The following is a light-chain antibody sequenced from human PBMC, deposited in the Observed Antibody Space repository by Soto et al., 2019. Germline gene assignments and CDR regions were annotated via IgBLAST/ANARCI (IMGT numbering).Light chain of an antibody. CDR1: QSISNW. V-gene: IGKV1-5*01. CDR2: EAS. CDR3: QQLNTLPFT. Sequence: IQITQSPSTLPSSIVDIFTITCPSSQSISNWLAWYQQTPGKAPKLMIYEASTLQSGVPSRFSGSGSGTEFTLTISGLLPEDFATYHCQQLNTLPFTFGQGARLEIK. J-gene: IGKJ5*01.